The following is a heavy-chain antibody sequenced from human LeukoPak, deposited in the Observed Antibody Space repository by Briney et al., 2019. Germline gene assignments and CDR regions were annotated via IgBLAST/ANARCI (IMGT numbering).Heavy chain of an antibody. CDR1: GYTFTGYY. CDR2: INPNSGGT. D-gene: IGHD5-24*01. V-gene: IGHV1-2*02. J-gene: IGHJ4*02. Sequence: ASVKVSCKAYGYTFTGYYMHWVRQAPGQGLEWMGWINPNSGGTNYAQKFQGRVTMTRDTSISAVYMELSRLRSDDTAVYYCARDGTGVYNLVQYWGQGTLVTVSS. CDR3: ARDGTGVYNLVQY.